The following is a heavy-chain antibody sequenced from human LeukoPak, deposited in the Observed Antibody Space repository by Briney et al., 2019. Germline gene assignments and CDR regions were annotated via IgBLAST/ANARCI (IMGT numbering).Heavy chain of an antibody. CDR3: ARKERGANDAFDI. D-gene: IGHD3-10*01. CDR1: GYTFTGYY. J-gene: IGHJ3*02. V-gene: IGHV1-2*06. CDR2: INPNSGGT. Sequence: GASVKVSCKASGYTFTGYYMHWVRQAPGQGLEWMGRINPNSGGTNYAQKFQGRVTMTRDTSISTAYMELSRLRSDDTAVYYCARKERGANDAFDIWGQGTMVTVSS.